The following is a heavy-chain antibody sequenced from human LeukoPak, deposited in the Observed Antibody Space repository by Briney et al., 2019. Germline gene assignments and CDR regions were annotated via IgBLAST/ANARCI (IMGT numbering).Heavy chain of an antibody. CDR2: INPSGGST. D-gene: IGHD3-22*01. CDR1: GYTFTSYY. J-gene: IGHJ3*02. CDR3: ARDQRKHSMIVVVIKWVFDAFGI. Sequence: ASVKVSFKASGYTFTSYYMHWVRQAPGQGLEWMGIINPSGGSTSYAQKFQGRVTMTRDTSTSTVYMELSSLRSEDTAVYYCARDQRKHSMIVVVIKWVFDAFGIWGQGTMVTVSS. V-gene: IGHV1-46*01.